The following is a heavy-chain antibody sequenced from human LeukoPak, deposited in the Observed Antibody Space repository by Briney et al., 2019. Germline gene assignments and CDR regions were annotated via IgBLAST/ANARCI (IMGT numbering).Heavy chain of an antibody. CDR2: INNSGSST. Sequence: GGSLRLSCAASGFTFSICAMNWVRQAPGKGLEWVSVINNSGSSTYYADSVKGRFTISRDNSKNTLYLQMNSLRAEDTAIYYCAKAGTATLGWFDSWGQGTLVTVSS. D-gene: IGHD1-7*01. J-gene: IGHJ5*01. CDR1: GFTFSICA. V-gene: IGHV3-23*01. CDR3: AKAGTATLGWFDS.